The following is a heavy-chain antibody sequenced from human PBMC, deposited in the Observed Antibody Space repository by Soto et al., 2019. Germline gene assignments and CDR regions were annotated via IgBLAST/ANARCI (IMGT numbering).Heavy chain of an antibody. CDR1: GGSISSYY. V-gene: IGHV4-59*01. J-gene: IGHJ5*02. D-gene: IGHD3-10*01. CDR3: ARDHYPYNWFVP. Sequence: QVQLQESGPGLVQPSETLSLTCTVSGGSISSYYWSWIRQPPGKGLEWIGYIYYSGSTNYNPSLKSRVTISVYTSKNQFSLKLSSVTAADTAVYYCARDHYPYNWFVPWGQGTLVTVSS. CDR2: IYYSGST.